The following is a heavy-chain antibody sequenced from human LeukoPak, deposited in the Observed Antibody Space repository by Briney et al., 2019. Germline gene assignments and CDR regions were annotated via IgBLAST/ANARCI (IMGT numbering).Heavy chain of an antibody. CDR2: INHSGST. D-gene: IGHD3-22*01. CDR1: GGSFSGYY. Sequence: PSETLSLTCAVYGGSFSGYYWSWIRQPPGKGLEWIGEINHSGSTNYNPSLKSRVTISVDTSKDQFSLKLSSVTAADTAVYYCARAYVDYDSSGYYFFDYWGQGTLVTVSS. V-gene: IGHV4-34*01. CDR3: ARAYVDYDSSGYYFFDY. J-gene: IGHJ4*02.